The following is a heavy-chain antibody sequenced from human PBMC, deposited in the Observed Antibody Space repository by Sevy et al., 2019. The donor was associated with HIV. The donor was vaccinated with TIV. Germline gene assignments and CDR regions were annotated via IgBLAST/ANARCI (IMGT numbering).Heavy chain of an antibody. D-gene: IGHD2-21*02. V-gene: IGHV1-46*01. CDR1: GYTFTSTF. CDR3: ARDYAVAVDGDFDAFNV. J-gene: IGHJ3*01. Sequence: ASVKVSCKASGYTFTSTFIHWVRQAPGQRLEWMGRVDPRGGDTGYAQKFQGRVTMTRDTSTNTVYMELSSLTSEDTAVYHGARDYAVAVDGDFDAFNVWGQGTVVTVSS. CDR2: VDPRGGDT.